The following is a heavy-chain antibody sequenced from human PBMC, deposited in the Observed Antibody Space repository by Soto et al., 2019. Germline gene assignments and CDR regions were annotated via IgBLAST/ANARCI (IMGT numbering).Heavy chain of an antibody. CDR2: IIPIFGTA. J-gene: IGHJ4*02. CDR3: ARTNYYDSSGPPEGDY. D-gene: IGHD3-22*01. CDR1: GGTFSSYA. Sequence: SVKVSCKASGGTFSSYAISWVRQAPGQVLEWMGGIIPIFGTANYAQKFQGRVTITADESTSTAYMELSSLRSEDTAVYYCARTNYYDSSGPPEGDYWGQGTLVTVSS. V-gene: IGHV1-69*13.